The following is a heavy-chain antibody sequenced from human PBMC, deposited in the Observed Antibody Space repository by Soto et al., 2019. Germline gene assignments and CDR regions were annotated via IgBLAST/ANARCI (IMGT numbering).Heavy chain of an antibody. CDR1: GFTFRNYG. CDR3: ARDQLYYNDISGRPLNAFHV. Sequence: LRLSCAASGFTFRNYGMNWVRQAPGKGLEWVSYIGIGSSTKYYADSVKGRFTISRDNAKNSLYLQMNSLRAEDTAVYYCARDQLYYNDISGRPLNAFHVWGQGTMVTVSS. J-gene: IGHJ3*01. CDR2: IGIGSSTK. V-gene: IGHV3-48*01. D-gene: IGHD3-22*01.